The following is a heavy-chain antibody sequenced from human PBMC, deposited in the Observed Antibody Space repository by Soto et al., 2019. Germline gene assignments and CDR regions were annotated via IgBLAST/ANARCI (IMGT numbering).Heavy chain of an antibody. D-gene: IGHD3-22*01. CDR2: ISGHNGNT. CDR3: ARHRFNYYDDTVYYYFDY. Sequence: GASVKVSCKASGYSFTSYGISWVRQAPGQGPEWMGWISGHNGNTNHPQSLQGRVTMTTDTSRNTAYMELRSLRSDDTAVYYCARHRFNYYDDTVYYYFDYWGQGNLVTVSS. V-gene: IGHV1-18*04. CDR1: GYSFTSYG. J-gene: IGHJ4*02.